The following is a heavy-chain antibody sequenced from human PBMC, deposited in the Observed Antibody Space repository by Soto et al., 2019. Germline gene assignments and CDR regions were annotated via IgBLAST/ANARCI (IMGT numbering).Heavy chain of an antibody. J-gene: IGHJ4*02. CDR3: ARDRITIFGVGTDY. CDR1: GGSISSGGYY. V-gene: IGHV4-31*03. Sequence: QVQLQESGPGLVKPSQTLSLTCTVSGGSISSGGYYWSWIRQHPGKGLEWIGYIYYRWSTYYNPSLKSGLTISVDTSKNQFSLKLSSVTAADTAVYYCARDRITIFGVGTDYWGQGTLVTVSS. D-gene: IGHD3-3*01. CDR2: IYYRWST.